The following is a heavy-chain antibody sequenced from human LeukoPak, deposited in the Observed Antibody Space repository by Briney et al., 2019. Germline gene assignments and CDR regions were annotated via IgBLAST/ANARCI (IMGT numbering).Heavy chain of an antibody. CDR3: ARDCSGRYCSSTTDH. J-gene: IGHJ4*02. D-gene: IGHD2-2*01. CDR1: GFTFSSYE. CDR2: ISSSGSTI. V-gene: IGHV3-48*03. Sequence: SGGSLRLSCAASGFTFSSYEMNWVRQAPGKGLEWVSYISSSGSTIYYADSVKGRFTISRDNAKNSLYLQMNSLRAEDTAVYYCARDCSGRYCSSTTDHWGQGTLVTVSS.